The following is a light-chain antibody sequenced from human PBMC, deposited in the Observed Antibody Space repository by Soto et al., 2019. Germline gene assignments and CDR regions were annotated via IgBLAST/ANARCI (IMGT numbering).Light chain of an antibody. V-gene: IGKV3-15*01. CDR3: QQYNNWPRT. Sequence: EIVMTQSPATLSVSPGERATVSCRASQSVSRNLAWYQQKPGQAPRLLIYGASTRATGIPARFSGSGSGTDFTLTIGSLQSEDFAVYYCQQYNNWPRTFGQGTKLEIK. CDR1: QSVSRN. CDR2: GAS. J-gene: IGKJ2*01.